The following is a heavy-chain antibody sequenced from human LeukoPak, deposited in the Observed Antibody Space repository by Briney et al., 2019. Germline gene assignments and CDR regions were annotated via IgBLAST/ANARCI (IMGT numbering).Heavy chain of an antibody. CDR3: ARGGFSSSWGHAFDI. CDR2: INPNSGGT. V-gene: IGHV1-2*06. CDR1: GYTFISYY. Sequence: ASVRVSCKASGYTFISYYMHWGPQAPAQGLEWMGRINPNSGGTNYAQKFQGRVTMTRDTSISTAYMETSRLRSDDTAVYYRARGGFSSSWGHAFDIWGQGTMVTVSS. J-gene: IGHJ3*02. D-gene: IGHD6-13*01.